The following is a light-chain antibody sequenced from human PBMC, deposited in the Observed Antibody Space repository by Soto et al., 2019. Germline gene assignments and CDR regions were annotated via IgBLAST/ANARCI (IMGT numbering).Light chain of an antibody. V-gene: IGKV1-5*01. J-gene: IGKJ1*01. CDR2: HAS. CDR3: QHYNSYSCT. Sequence: DIQMTQSPSTLSASVGDIVTITCRASHSISSWLAWYQQKPGKAPNLLIYHASSLESGVPSRFSGSGSGTEFTLAICSLQPDDFGTYYCQHYNSYSCTFGQGTKVEIK. CDR1: HSISSW.